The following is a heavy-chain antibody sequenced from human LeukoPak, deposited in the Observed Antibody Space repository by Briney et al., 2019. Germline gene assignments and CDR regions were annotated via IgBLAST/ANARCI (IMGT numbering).Heavy chain of an antibody. J-gene: IGHJ6*02. D-gene: IGHD3-10*01. CDR1: GGSISSYC. Sequence: PSETLSLTCTVSGGSISSYCWSWIRQPPGKGLEWIGYIYYSGSTNYNPSLKSRVTISVDTSKNQFSLKLSSVTAADTAVYYCARHYNYYGSGSYYYGMDVWGQGTTVTVSS. CDR3: ARHYNYYGSGSYYYGMDV. CDR2: IYYSGST. V-gene: IGHV4-59*08.